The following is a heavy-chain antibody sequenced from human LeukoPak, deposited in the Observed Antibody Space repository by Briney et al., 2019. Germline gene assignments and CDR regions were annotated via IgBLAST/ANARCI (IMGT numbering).Heavy chain of an antibody. Sequence: SETLSLTCAVYGGSFSNYYWSWIRQPPGKGLEWIGEINHSGSTNYNPSLKSRVTISVDTSENQFSLKLSSVTAADTAVYYCARGRGDSSGYYYLDYWGQGALVTVSS. D-gene: IGHD3-22*01. CDR1: GGSFSNYY. CDR2: INHSGST. V-gene: IGHV4-34*01. J-gene: IGHJ4*02. CDR3: ARGRGDSSGYYYLDY.